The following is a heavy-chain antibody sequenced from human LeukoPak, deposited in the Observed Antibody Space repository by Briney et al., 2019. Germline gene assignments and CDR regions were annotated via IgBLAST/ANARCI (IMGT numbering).Heavy chain of an antibody. V-gene: IGHV4-34*01. CDR1: GGSFSGYY. CDR2: INHSGST. CDR3: ASLTHRAYYYGSGSYYKVFDY. D-gene: IGHD3-10*01. Sequence: SETLSLTCAVYGGSFSGYYWSWIRQPPGKGLEWIGEINHSGSTNYNPSLKSRVTISVDTSKNQFSLKLSSVTAADTAVYYCASLTHRAYYYGSGSYYKVFDYWGQETLVTVSS. J-gene: IGHJ4*02.